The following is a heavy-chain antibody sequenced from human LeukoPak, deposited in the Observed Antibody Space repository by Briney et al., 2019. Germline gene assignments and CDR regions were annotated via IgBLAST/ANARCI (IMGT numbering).Heavy chain of an antibody. J-gene: IGHJ4*02. V-gene: IGHV3-7*01. CDR3: AAYYSSSWDY. CDR2: IKQDGSEE. D-gene: IGHD6-13*01. Sequence: PGGSLRLSCAASGFTFSSYSMSWVRQPPGKGLQWVANIKQDGSEEYCVASVKGRFTIPRDNAKNSLYLQMNSLRAEDTAVYYCAAYYSSSWDYWGQGTLVTVSA. CDR1: GFTFSSYS.